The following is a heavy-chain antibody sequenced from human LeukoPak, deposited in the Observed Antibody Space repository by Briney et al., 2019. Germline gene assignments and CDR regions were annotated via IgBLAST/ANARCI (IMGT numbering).Heavy chain of an antibody. J-gene: IGHJ4*02. CDR2: SGSGGDT. V-gene: IGHV3-23*01. D-gene: IGHD4/OR15-4a*01. CDR3: AKARGATYGTYYFDY. CDR1: GFTFSSYA. Sequence: GGSLRLSCAASGFTFSSYAMNWVRQAPGKGLEWVSISGSGGDTYYADSVKGRFTISRDNFKNTLYLQMNSLRAEDTAVYYCAKARGATYGTYYFDYWGQGTLVTVSS.